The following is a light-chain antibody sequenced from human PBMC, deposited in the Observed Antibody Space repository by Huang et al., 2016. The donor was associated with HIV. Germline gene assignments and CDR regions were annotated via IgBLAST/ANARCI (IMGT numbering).Light chain of an antibody. CDR1: QDINNY. Sequence: DIQMTQSPSSLSASVGDRVPITCQASQDINNYLNWYQQKPGKAPKLLIYDASNLETGVPSRFSGSGSGTDFTFTINNLQSEDVATYYCQQYDNLPITFGQGTRLEIK. J-gene: IGKJ5*01. V-gene: IGKV1-33*01. CDR2: DAS. CDR3: QQYDNLPIT.